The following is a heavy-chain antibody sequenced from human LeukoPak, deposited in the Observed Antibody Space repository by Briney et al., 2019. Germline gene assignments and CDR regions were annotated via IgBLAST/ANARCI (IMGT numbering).Heavy chain of an antibody. V-gene: IGHV4-59*01. J-gene: IGHJ6*03. D-gene: IGHD5-12*01. CDR3: ATLLGYSGYDYYYYYYMDV. CDR1: GGSFSGYY. Sequence: SETLSLTCAVYGGSFSGYYWSWIRQPPGKGLEWIGYIYYSGSTNYNPSLKSRVTISVDTSKNQFSLKLSSVTAADTAVYYCATLLGYSGYDYYYYYYMDVWGKGTTVTVSS. CDR2: IYYSGST.